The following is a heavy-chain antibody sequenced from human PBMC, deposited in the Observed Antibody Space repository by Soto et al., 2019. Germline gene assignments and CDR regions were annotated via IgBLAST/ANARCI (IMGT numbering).Heavy chain of an antibody. J-gene: IGHJ4*02. CDR2: IDGGNGKT. CDR1: GYIFNRYV. CDR3: ARGRGWYDY. Sequence: QVQLVQSGAEVKKPGASVKVSCKASGYIFNRYVMHWVRQAPGQRPEWMGWIDGGNGKTKYSEKFQGRVTITRDTSASTAYMELTTLRSEDTAVYYCARGRGWYDYWGQGTQVIVSS. V-gene: IGHV1-3*01. D-gene: IGHD6-19*01.